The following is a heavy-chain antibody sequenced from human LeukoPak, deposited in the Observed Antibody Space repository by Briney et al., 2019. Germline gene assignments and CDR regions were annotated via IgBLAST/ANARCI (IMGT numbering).Heavy chain of an antibody. CDR2: LDWDDDK. J-gene: IGHJ4*02. D-gene: IGHD3-10*01. V-gene: IGHV2-70*04. CDR3: ARSIWFGELYFDY. CDR1: GFSRSTSGMR. Sequence: SAPALAKPTQTLTLTCTFSGFSRSTSGMRVSWIRQPPGKALEWLARLDWDDDKFYSTSMKTRLTISKDTSKNQVVLTITNMDPVYTATYYCARSIWFGELYFDYWGQGTLVTVSS.